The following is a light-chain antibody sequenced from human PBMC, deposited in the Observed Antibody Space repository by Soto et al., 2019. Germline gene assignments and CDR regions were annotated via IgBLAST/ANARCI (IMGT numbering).Light chain of an antibody. J-gene: IGLJ2*01. CDR2: LNNDGSH. CDR1: SGHSSYA. V-gene: IGLV4-69*01. Sequence: QPVLTQPPSASASLGASVKLTCTLSSGHSSYAIAWHQKQPEKGPRYLMDLNNDGSHTKGDGIPDRFSGSSSGAERYLIISSLQSEDEADYYCSSYTSSSTLVVFGGGTKLTVL. CDR3: SSYTSSSTLVV.